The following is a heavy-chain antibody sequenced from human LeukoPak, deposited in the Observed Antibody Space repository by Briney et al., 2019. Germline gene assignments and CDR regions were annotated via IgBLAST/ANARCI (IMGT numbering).Heavy chain of an antibody. Sequence: GGSLRLSCAASVFLFSRYAMSWVRQARGKGLEGVSALSGSGGSTYYADSVKGRFTISSDNSKNTLYLQMNSLRAGDTAVYYGAKEGRCSHFYYGMDVWGQGTTVTVSS. V-gene: IGHV3-23*01. CDR2: LSGSGGST. CDR3: AKEGRCSHFYYGMDV. CDR1: VFLFSRYA. D-gene: IGHD3-10*02. J-gene: IGHJ6*02.